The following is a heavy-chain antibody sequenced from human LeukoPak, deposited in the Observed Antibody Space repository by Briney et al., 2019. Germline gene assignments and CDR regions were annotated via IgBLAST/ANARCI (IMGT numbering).Heavy chain of an antibody. D-gene: IGHD1-7*01. J-gene: IGHJ3*02. CDR3: ARAAITGTIKDAFDI. CDR1: GGSISSSSYY. Sequence: SETLSLTCTVSGGSISSSSYYWSWIRQPAGKGLEWIGRIYTSGSTNYNPSLKSRVTMSVDTSKNQFSLKLSSVTAADTAVYYCARAAITGTIKDAFDIWGQGTLVTVSS. CDR2: IYTSGST. V-gene: IGHV4-61*02.